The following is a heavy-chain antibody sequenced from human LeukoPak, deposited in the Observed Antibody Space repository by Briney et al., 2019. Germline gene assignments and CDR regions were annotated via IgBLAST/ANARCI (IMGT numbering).Heavy chain of an antibody. V-gene: IGHV3-64*01. CDR2: ISNNGVRI. CDR1: GFTFSSYA. J-gene: IGHJ4*02. Sequence: GRSLRLSCAASGFTFSSYAMHWVRQAPGKGLEYVSAISNNGVRIYYANSVKGRFTISRDNSKNTLYLQMGSLRAEDMAVYYCARDLSGGGLDYWGQGTLVTVSS. CDR3: ARDLSGGGLDY. D-gene: IGHD3-10*01.